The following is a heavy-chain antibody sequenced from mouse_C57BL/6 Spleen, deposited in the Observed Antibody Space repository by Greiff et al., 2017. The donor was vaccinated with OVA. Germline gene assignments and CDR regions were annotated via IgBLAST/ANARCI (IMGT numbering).Heavy chain of an antibody. CDR3: ARGDYGSSDEAWFAY. Sequence: QVQLQQSGAELAKPGASVKLSCKASGYTFTSYWMHWVKQRPGQGLEWIGYIYPRSGYTKYNQKFKDKATLTADKSSSTAYMQLSSLTSAASAVYDGARGDYGSSDEAWFAYWGQGTLVTVSA. V-gene: IGHV1-7*01. D-gene: IGHD1-1*01. CDR1: GYTFTSYW. CDR2: IYPRSGYT. J-gene: IGHJ3*01.